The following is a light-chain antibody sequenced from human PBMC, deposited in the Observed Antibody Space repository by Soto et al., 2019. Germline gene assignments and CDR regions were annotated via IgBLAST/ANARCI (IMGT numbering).Light chain of an antibody. CDR2: EVT. CDR3: SSYASSSSYV. V-gene: IGLV2-14*01. J-gene: IGLJ1*01. Sequence: LTQPASVSGSPGQSITISCTGTSSDVGGYNHVSWYQIHPGKAPKLIIYEVTSRPSGVSYRFSGSKSGNSASLTISGLQAEDEADYYCSSYASSSSYVFXGGTKLTV. CDR1: SSDVGGYNH.